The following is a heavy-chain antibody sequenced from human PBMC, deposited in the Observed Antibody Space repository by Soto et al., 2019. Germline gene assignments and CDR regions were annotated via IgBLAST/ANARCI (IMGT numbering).Heavy chain of an antibody. J-gene: IGHJ4*02. CDR1: GFTFSDYF. Sequence: ELQLVDSGGALVQPGASLRLSCAASGFTFSDYFMTWVRQAPGKGLEWVATIKQDGHERYYVDSVKGRFTISRDNAKNSLYLQMNALVADATAVYYGAIGQWLGCWGQRTLVTGSS. CDR3: AIGQWLGC. CDR2: IKQDGHER. V-gene: IGHV3-7*01. D-gene: IGHD6-19*01.